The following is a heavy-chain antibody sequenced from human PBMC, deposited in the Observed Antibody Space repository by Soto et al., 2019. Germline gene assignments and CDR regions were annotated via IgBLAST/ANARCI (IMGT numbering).Heavy chain of an antibody. CDR1: GYTFSTYW. Sequence: EVQLVQSGAEVKNPGESLQISCKGSGYTFSTYWIGWVRQMPGKGLEWMGIIYPGDSDTRYSPSFQGQVTISADKSITTAYVQWSSLKASDTAMYYGARGVRTDDFDMWGQWTMVIVSS. D-gene: IGHD1-1*01. J-gene: IGHJ3*02. CDR2: IYPGDSDT. CDR3: ARGVRTDDFDM. V-gene: IGHV5-51*03.